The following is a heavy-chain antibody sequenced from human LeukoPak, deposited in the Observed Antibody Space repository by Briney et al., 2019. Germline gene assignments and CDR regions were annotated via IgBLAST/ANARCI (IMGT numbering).Heavy chain of an antibody. Sequence: GGSLRLSCAASGFRFSDFTMTWVRQAPGKGPEWVSAIGGRGGSTYYADPLGGRFTISRDNSKDMVYLQMNSLKVEDTATYYCGKEGGAWGQGTKVTVSS. CDR2: IGGRGGST. CDR3: GKEGGA. D-gene: IGHD3-16*01. CDR1: GFRFSDFT. J-gene: IGHJ5*02. V-gene: IGHV3-23*01.